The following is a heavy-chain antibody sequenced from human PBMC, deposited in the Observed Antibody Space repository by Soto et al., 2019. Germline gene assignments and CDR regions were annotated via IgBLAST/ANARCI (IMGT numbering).Heavy chain of an antibody. Sequence: LSLTCTVSGYSISGNSYYWGWIRQPPERSLESIGSIYSSGNTYYNPSLKSRVTISEDTSKNQFSLKLTAVTGADTAVYYCGRQAYAGGWIDHWGQGTLVTVSS. CDR2: IYSSGNT. CDR1: GYSISGNSYY. CDR3: GRQAYAGGWIDH. D-gene: IGHD6-19*01. J-gene: IGHJ4*02. V-gene: IGHV4-39*01.